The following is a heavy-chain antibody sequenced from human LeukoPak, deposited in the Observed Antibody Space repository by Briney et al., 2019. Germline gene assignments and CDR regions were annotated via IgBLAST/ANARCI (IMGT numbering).Heavy chain of an antibody. D-gene: IGHD2-2*02. CDR1: GGSFSGYY. CDR2: INHSGST. V-gene: IGHV4-34*01. CDR3: ATDDGYCNRTSCYSDWFDP. J-gene: IGHJ5*02. Sequence: SETLSLTCAVYGGSFSGYYWSWIRQPPGKGLEWIGEINHSGSTNYNPSLKSRVTISVDTSKNQFSLRLRSVTAADTAVYYCATDDGYCNRTSCYSDWFDPWGQGTLVNVSS.